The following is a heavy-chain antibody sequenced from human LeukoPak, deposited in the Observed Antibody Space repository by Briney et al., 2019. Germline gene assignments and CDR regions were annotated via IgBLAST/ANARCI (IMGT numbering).Heavy chain of an antibody. CDR1: GFTFSSYE. V-gene: IGHV3-48*03. D-gene: IGHD4/OR15-4a*01. CDR2: ISSSGNTK. J-gene: IGHJ4*02. CDR3: ARVLTNYHSL. Sequence: QPGGSLRLSCAASGFTFSSYEMNWVRQAPGKGLEWISYISSSGNTKHYADSVKGRFTISRDSAKNSLYLQMYSLRAEDTAVYYCARVLTNYHSLWGQGTLVTVSS.